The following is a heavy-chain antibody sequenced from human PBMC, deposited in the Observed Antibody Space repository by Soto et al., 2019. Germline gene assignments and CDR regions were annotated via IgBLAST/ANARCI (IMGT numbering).Heavy chain of an antibody. J-gene: IGHJ4*02. D-gene: IGHD3-22*01. CDR1: GGSISSGGYY. CDR3: AREYYYDSSGPNIIDY. Sequence: SETLSLTCTVSGGSISSGGYYWSWIRQHPGKGLEWIGYIYYSGSTYYNPSLKSRVTISVDTSKNQFSLKLSSVTAADTAVYYCAREYYYDSSGPNIIDYWGQGTLVTVSS. CDR2: IYYSGST. V-gene: IGHV4-31*03.